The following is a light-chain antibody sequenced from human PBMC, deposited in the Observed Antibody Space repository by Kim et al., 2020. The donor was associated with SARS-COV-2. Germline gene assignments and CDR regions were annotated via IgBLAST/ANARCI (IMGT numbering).Light chain of an antibody. CDR2: GKN. J-gene: IGLJ2*01. CDR1: SLRSYY. V-gene: IGLV3-19*01. Sequence: SSALPQDPAVSVALGQTVSITCQGDSLRSYYATWYQQKPGQAPILVIYGKNNRPSGIPDRFSGSSSGNTASLTITGTPAGDEADYYCNSRDSNDNVVFGG. CDR3: NSRDSNDNVV.